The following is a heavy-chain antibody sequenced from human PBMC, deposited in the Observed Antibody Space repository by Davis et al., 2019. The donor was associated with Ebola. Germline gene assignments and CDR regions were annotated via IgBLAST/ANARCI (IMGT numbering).Heavy chain of an antibody. J-gene: IGHJ4*02. D-gene: IGHD5-12*01. Sequence: ASVKVSCKASGLPFTENHFHWVRHAPGHGLEWLGWINLKNGNTFYELKFRGRVTMTRDTSVTTAYLDLAGLRSDDTAVYYCARDHSGFDNHFDYWGQGTLVTVSS. CDR2: INLKNGNT. CDR3: ARDHSGFDNHFDY. CDR1: GLPFTENH. V-gene: IGHV1-2*02.